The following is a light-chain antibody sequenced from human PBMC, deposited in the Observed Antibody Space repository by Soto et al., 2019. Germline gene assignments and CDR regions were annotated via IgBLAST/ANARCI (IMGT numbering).Light chain of an antibody. V-gene: IGLV2-8*01. CDR2: DVN. Sequence: QSALTQPPSASGSPGQSVDISCTGTASDIGGYSFVSWYQQHPGKAPKLLIYDVNKRPSGVPDRFSGSKSGNTASLTVSGLQAEDEAEYYCSAHGGTNPYVFGTGTKVTVL. CDR1: ASDIGGYSF. J-gene: IGLJ1*01. CDR3: SAHGGTNPYV.